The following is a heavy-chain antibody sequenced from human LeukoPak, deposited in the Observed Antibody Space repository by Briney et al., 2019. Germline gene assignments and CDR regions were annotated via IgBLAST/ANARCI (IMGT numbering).Heavy chain of an antibody. CDR3: ARDSRWDSSGYYTDY. CDR1: GFTFSSYS. CDR2: ISSSSSYI. D-gene: IGHD3-22*01. J-gene: IGHJ4*02. Sequence: GGSLRLSCAASGFTFSSYSMNWVRQAPGKGLEWVSSISSSSSYIYYADSVKGRFTISRVNAKNSLYLQMNSLRAEDTAVYYCARDSRWDSSGYYTDYWGQGTLVTVSS. V-gene: IGHV3-21*01.